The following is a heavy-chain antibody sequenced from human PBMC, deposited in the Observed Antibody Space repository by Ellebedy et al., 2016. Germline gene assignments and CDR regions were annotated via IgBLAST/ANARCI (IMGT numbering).Heavy chain of an antibody. D-gene: IGHD6-19*01. Sequence: GESLKISXAASGFTFSSYAMSWVRQAPGKGLVWVSRINSDGSSTSYADSVKGRFTISRDNSKNTLYLQMNSLRAEDTAVYYCAREQRTSVIAVADLEWKNYFDYWGQGTLVTVSS. V-gene: IGHV3-74*01. CDR2: INSDGSST. CDR1: GFTFSSYA. J-gene: IGHJ4*02. CDR3: AREQRTSVIAVADLEWKNYFDY.